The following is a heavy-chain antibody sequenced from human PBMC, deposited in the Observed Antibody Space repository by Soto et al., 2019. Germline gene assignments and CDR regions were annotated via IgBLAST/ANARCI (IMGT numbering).Heavy chain of an antibody. Sequence: PGGSLRLSCAASGFTFSSYAMSWVRQAPGKGLEWVSAISGSGGSTYYADSVKGRFTISRDNSKNTLYLQMNSLRAEDTAVYYCAKDGEVLRYFDWSPPPTLNWFDPWGQGTLVTVSS. CDR1: GFTFSSYA. D-gene: IGHD3-9*01. CDR2: ISGSGGST. CDR3: AKDGEVLRYFDWSPPPTLNWFDP. V-gene: IGHV3-23*01. J-gene: IGHJ5*02.